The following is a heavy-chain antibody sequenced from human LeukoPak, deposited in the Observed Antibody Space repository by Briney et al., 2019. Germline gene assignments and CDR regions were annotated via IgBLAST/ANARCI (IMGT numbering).Heavy chain of an antibody. V-gene: IGHV3-11*03. Sequence: PGGSLRLSCTVSGFTFSDYYMSWIRQAPGKGLEWVSYISGGGSYTNYADSVRGRYTISRDNAKDSVYLQMNSLRVEDTARYYCAGSRDGSNFAFDLWGLGTLVTVSS. CDR2: ISGGGSYT. CDR3: AGSRDGSNFAFDL. D-gene: IGHD5-24*01. CDR1: GFTFSDYY. J-gene: IGHJ3*01.